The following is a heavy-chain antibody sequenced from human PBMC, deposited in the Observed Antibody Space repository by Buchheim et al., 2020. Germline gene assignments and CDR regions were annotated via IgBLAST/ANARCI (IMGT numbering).Heavy chain of an antibody. CDR1: GYTFTSYD. J-gene: IGHJ6*03. Sequence: QVQLVQSGAEVKKPGASVKVSCKASGYTFTSYDINWVRQSTGQGLEWMGWMNPNSGKTGYAQKFQGRVTMTRNTSISPSYMELSSLRSEDTAVYYCARVVVVAATSNYYYYMDVWGKGTT. V-gene: IGHV1-8*01. D-gene: IGHD2-15*01. CDR2: MNPNSGKT. CDR3: ARVVVVAATSNYYYYMDV.